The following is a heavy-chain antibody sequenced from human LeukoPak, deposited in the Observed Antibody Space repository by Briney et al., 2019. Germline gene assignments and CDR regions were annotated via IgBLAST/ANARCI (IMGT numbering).Heavy chain of an antibody. D-gene: IGHD6-6*01. CDR2: ISYDGSNK. J-gene: IGHJ4*02. CDR3: ARVGSSSSLREFDY. Sequence: GRSLRLSCAASGFTFSSYAMHWVRQAPGKGLEWVAVISYDGSNKYYADSVKGRFTISRDNSKNTLYLQMNSLRAEDTAVYYCARVGSSSSLREFDYWGQGTLVTVSS. V-gene: IGHV3-30*04. CDR1: GFTFSSYA.